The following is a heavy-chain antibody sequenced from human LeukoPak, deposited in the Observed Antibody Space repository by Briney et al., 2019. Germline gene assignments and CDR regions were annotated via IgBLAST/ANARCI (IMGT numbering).Heavy chain of an antibody. V-gene: IGHV3-30*02. CDR3: AKDSSGWYSYNWFDP. CDR1: GFTFSSYR. CDR2: IRYDGSNK. Sequence: GGSLSLSCAASGFTFSSYRMHWVRRAPGKGLEWVAFIRYDGSNKYYADSVKGRFTISRDNSKNTLYLQMNSLRAEDTAVYYCAKDSSGWYSYNWFDPWGQGTLVTVSS. J-gene: IGHJ5*02. D-gene: IGHD6-19*01.